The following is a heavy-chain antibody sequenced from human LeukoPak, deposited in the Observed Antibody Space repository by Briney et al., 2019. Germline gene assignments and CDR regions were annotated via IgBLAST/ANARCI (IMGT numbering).Heavy chain of an antibody. J-gene: IGHJ5*02. Sequence: PSETLSLTCTVSGGSISGYYWSWIRQPAGKGLEWIGRIYSSGSTIYNPSLKSRVTVSVDTSKNQFSLKLNSVTAADTAVYYCARDASGYTTNWFDPWGHGTLVTVSS. CDR2: IYSSGST. D-gene: IGHD5-12*01. V-gene: IGHV4-4*07. CDR3: ARDASGYTTNWFDP. CDR1: GGSISGYY.